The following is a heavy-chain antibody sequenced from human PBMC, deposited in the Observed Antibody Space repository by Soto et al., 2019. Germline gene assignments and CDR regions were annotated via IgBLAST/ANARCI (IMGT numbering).Heavy chain of an antibody. V-gene: IGHV3-23*01. CDR2: ISGSGGST. CDR1: GFTFSSYA. Sequence: GGSLRLSCAASGFTFSSYAMSWVRQAPGKGLEWVSAISGSGGSTYYADSVKGRFTISRDNSKNTLYLQMNSLRAEDTAVYYCAKDESEGEVDTAMVTIYYFDYWGQGTLVTVSS. CDR3: AKDESEGEVDTAMVTIYYFDY. D-gene: IGHD5-18*01. J-gene: IGHJ4*02.